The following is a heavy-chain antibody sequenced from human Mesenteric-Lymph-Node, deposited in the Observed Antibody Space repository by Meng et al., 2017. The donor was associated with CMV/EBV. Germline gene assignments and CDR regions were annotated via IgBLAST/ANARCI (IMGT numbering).Heavy chain of an antibody. CDR1: GGSFSCYY. V-gene: IGHV4-34*01. CDR2: INHSGST. CDR3: ARGSSYDILTGYFDY. J-gene: IGHJ4*02. D-gene: IGHD3-9*01. Sequence: QVQLDQWGAGLLKPSETLSVTCAVYGGSFSCYYWNWIRQSPEKGLEWIGEINHSGSTTYNPSFTSRIIISVDTSTNQISLNMSSVTAADTAVYYCARGSSYDILTGYFDYWGQGALVTVSS.